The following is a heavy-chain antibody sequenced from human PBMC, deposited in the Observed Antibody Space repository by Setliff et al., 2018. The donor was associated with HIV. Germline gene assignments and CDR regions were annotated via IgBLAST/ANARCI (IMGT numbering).Heavy chain of an antibody. Sequence: PSETLSLTCAVYGGSFSDYYWTWIRQPPGKGLEWIGEITHSGRTNFRPSLRSRVTMSRDTSKNQFSLKLSSVTAADTAVYYCARVVTMVRGAYYFDYWGQGTLDTVSS. CDR1: GGSFSDYY. J-gene: IGHJ4*02. D-gene: IGHD3-10*01. V-gene: IGHV4-34*01. CDR2: ITHSGRT. CDR3: ARVVTMVRGAYYFDY.